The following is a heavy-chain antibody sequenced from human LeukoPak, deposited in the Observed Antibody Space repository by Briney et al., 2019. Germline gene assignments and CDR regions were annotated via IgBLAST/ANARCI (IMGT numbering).Heavy chain of an antibody. CDR1: GASISSNSYY. CDR3: ARGYKENSFDY. D-gene: IGHD3-10*01. CDR2: IYYSGST. J-gene: IGHJ4*02. V-gene: IGHV4-39*02. Sequence: SETLSFTCTASGASISSNSYYWGWIRQSPVKRLEWIGSIYYSGSTYYKPSLKSRLTISVDTSKNHFSLKLSSVTAADTAVYYCARGYKENSFDYWGQGTLVTVSS.